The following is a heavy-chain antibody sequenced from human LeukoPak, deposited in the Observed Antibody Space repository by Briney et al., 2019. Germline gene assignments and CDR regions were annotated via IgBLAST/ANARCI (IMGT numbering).Heavy chain of an antibody. Sequence: GESLKISCKGSGYSFTSYWIGWVRQMPGKGLEWMGIIYPGDSDTRYSPSFQGQVTISADKSISTAYLQWSSLKASDTAMYYCARSSYDFWSGYWDAFDIWGQGTMVTVSS. CDR3: ARSSYDFWSGYWDAFDI. J-gene: IGHJ3*02. V-gene: IGHV5-51*01. CDR1: GYSFTSYW. D-gene: IGHD3-3*01. CDR2: IYPGDSDT.